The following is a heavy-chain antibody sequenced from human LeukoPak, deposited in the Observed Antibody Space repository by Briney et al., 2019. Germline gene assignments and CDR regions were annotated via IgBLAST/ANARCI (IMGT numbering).Heavy chain of an antibody. CDR2: IRYDGGET. Sequence: PGGSLRLSCAASGFTFSSYSMNWVRQAPGKGLEWVAFIRYDGGETFYADFVKGRFTISRDNSKNTLYLQMNSLRAEDTAIYYCAKPARVGAVDYWGQGTLVTVSS. CDR1: GFTFSSYS. CDR3: AKPARVGAVDY. V-gene: IGHV3-30*02. J-gene: IGHJ4*02. D-gene: IGHD6-13*01.